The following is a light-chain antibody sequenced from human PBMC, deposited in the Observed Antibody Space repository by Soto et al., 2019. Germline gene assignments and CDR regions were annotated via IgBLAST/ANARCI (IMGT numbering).Light chain of an antibody. J-gene: IGKJ4*01. Sequence: EIVLTQSPGTLSLSPGERATLSCRASQSVSTSYLAWYQQKPGQAPRLLIYGASSRATGIPDRFSGRGSGADFTLIISRLEPEDFAVYYCQQYGSVPLTFGGGTKVEIK. CDR2: GAS. V-gene: IGKV3-20*01. CDR1: QSVSTSY. CDR3: QQYGSVPLT.